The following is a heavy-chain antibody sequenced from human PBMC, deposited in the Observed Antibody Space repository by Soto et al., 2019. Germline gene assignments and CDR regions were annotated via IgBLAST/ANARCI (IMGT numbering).Heavy chain of an antibody. V-gene: IGHV1-3*01. CDR2: INAGNGNT. J-gene: IGHJ5*02. CDR3: ARGLAGYCSGGSCYGGGWCDH. CDR1: GYTFTSYA. Sequence: QVQLVQSGAEVKKPGASVKVSCKASGYTFTSYAMHWVRQAPGQRLEWMGWINAGNGNTKYSQKFQGRVTITRDTSASTAYMELGSLRSADTAVYYWARGLAGYCSGGSCYGGGWCDHWGQGTLVTVSS. D-gene: IGHD2-15*01.